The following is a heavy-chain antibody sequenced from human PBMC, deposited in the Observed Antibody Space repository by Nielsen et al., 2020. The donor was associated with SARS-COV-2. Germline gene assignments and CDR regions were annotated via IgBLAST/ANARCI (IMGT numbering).Heavy chain of an antibody. CDR1: GFTFSNYA. D-gene: IGHD1-14*01. Sequence: GESLKISCAASGFTFSNYAMSWVRQAPGTGLEWVSAISGLGGSTYYGDSVEGRFTISRDNSKHTLYLQMNRLRAEDTAVYYCSKDSWNHYYDFSGQGTLVTVSS. V-gene: IGHV3-23*01. J-gene: IGHJ4*02. CDR2: ISGLGGST. CDR3: SKDSWNHYYDF.